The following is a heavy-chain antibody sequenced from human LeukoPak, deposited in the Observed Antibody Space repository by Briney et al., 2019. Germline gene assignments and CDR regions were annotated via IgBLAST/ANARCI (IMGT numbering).Heavy chain of an antibody. Sequence: GGSLRLSCAASGFTFSSYGMHWVRQAPGKGLEWVAVISYDGSNKYYADSVKGRFTISGDNSKNTLYLQMNSLRAEDTAVYYCAKSSGWYQPTSHWGQGTLVTVSS. J-gene: IGHJ4*02. V-gene: IGHV3-30*18. D-gene: IGHD6-19*01. CDR2: ISYDGSNK. CDR1: GFTFSSYG. CDR3: AKSSGWYQPTSH.